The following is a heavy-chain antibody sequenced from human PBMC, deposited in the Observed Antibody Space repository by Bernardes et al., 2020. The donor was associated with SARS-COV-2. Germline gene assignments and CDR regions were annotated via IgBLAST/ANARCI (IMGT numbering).Heavy chain of an antibody. CDR3: ARRPGGATIYYYYGMDV. V-gene: IGHV3-21*01. J-gene: IGHJ6*02. CDR2: ISSSSSYI. D-gene: IGHD5-12*01. Sequence: GRSLTLSCAAAGFTVSRYSMNWVRPAPGKGLEWVSSISSSSSYIYYADSVKGRFTISRDNAKNSLYLQMNSLRAEDTAVYYCARRPGGATIYYYYGMDVWGQGTTVTVSS. CDR1: GFTVSRYS.